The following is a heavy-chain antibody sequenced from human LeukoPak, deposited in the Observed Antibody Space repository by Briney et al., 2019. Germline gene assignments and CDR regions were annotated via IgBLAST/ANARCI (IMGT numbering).Heavy chain of an antibody. CDR3: ARGGVFDY. CDR2: INHSGST. J-gene: IGHJ4*02. V-gene: IGHV4-34*01. Sequence: GREWIGEINHSGSTNYNPSLKSRVTISVDTSKNQFSLKLSSVTAADTAVYYCARGGVFDYWGQGTLVTVSS.